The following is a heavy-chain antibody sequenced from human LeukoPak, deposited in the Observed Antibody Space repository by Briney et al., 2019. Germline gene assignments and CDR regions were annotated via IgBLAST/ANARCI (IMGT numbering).Heavy chain of an antibody. V-gene: IGHV4-39*07. CDR3: ASYYCTSTSCPGIDH. J-gene: IGHJ4*02. D-gene: IGHD2-2*01. Sequence: SETLSLTCTVSTDSISSSSYYWGWIRQPPGKGLEWIGYINYSGSTYYNPPLKSRVTISGDTSKNQFSLKLSSVTAADTAVYYYASYYCTSTSCPGIDHWGQGTLVTVSS. CDR1: TDSISSSSYY. CDR2: INYSGST.